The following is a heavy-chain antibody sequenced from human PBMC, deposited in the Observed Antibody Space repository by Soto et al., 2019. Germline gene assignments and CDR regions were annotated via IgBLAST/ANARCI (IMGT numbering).Heavy chain of an antibody. V-gene: IGHV3-7*01. D-gene: IGHD2-2*02. Sequence: EVQLVESGGGLVQPGGSLRLSCAASGFTFSSYWMSWVRQAPGKGLEWVANIKQDGSEKYYVDSVKGRFTISRDNAKNSLYLQMNSLRAEDTAVYYCARALHYTKYYYYYYMDVWGKGTPVTVSS. J-gene: IGHJ6*03. CDR2: IKQDGSEK. CDR3: ARALHYTKYYYYYYMDV. CDR1: GFTFSSYW.